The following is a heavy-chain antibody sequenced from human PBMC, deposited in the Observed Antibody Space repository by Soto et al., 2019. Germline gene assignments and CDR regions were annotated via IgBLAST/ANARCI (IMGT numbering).Heavy chain of an antibody. D-gene: IGHD2-15*01. J-gene: IGHJ4*02. CDR1: GYTFTSYA. Sequence: QVQLVQSGAEVKKPGASVKVSCKASGYTFTSYARHWVRQAPGQRLEWMGWINAGNGNTKYSQKFQGRVTITRDTSASTAYMELSSLRSEDTAVYYCARDAPKYCSGGSCYPGYWGQGTLVTVSS. CDR2: INAGNGNT. CDR3: ARDAPKYCSGGSCYPGY. V-gene: IGHV1-3*01.